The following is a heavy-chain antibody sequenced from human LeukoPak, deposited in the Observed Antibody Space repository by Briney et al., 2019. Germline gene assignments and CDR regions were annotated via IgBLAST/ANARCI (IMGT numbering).Heavy chain of an antibody. CDR1: GGSFSGYY. J-gene: IGHJ6*02. CDR2: IKHSGST. Sequence: SETLSLTCAVYGGSFSGYYWSWIRQPPGKGLEWIGEIKHSGSTNYNPSLKSRVTISVDTSKNQFSLKLSSVTAADTAVYYCARQWGDIVVVPAAMRYYYYGMDVWGQGTTVTVSS. V-gene: IGHV4-34*01. CDR3: ARQWGDIVVVPAAMRYYYYGMDV. D-gene: IGHD2-2*01.